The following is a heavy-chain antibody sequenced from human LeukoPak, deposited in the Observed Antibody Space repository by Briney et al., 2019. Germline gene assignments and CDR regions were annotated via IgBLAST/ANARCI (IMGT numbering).Heavy chain of an antibody. CDR3: ARWYYDFWSGPTGGMDV. V-gene: IGHV4-34*01. Sequence: SETLSLTCAVYGGSFSDYYWSWIRQPPGKGLEWIGEINHSGSTNYNPSLKSRITISVDTSKNHFSLRLSSVTAADTAVYYCARWYYDFWSGPTGGMDVWGQGTTVTVSS. J-gene: IGHJ6*02. D-gene: IGHD3-3*01. CDR1: GGSFSDYY. CDR2: INHSGST.